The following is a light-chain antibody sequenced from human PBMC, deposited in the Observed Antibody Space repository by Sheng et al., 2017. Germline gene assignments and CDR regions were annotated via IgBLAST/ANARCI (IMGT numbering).Light chain of an antibody. CDR1: QSILYSYNNKNY. J-gene: IGKJ1*01. V-gene: IGKV4-1*01. CDR3: QQYYTTPTWT. Sequence: DIVMTQSPDSLAVSLGERATVNCKSSQSILYSYNNKNYLAWYQQKPGQPPKLLIYGASTRESGVPDRFSGSGSGADFTLTISSLQAEDVAVYYCQQYYTTPTWTFGQGTKVEI. CDR2: GAS.